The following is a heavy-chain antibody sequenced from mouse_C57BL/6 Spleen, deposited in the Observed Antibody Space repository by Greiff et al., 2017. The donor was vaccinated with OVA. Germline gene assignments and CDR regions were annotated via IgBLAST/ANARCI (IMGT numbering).Heavy chain of an antibody. CDR2: IYPGGGYT. CDR3: AREGYYGSSSHYAMDY. J-gene: IGHJ4*01. Sequence: VKLMESGAELVRPGTSVKMSCKASGYTFTNYWIGWAKQRPGHGLEWIGDIYPGGGYTNYNEKFKGKATLTADKSSSTAYMQFSSLTSEDSAIYYCAREGYYGSSSHYAMDYWGQGTSVTVSS. CDR1: GYTFTNYW. V-gene: IGHV1-63*01. D-gene: IGHD1-1*01.